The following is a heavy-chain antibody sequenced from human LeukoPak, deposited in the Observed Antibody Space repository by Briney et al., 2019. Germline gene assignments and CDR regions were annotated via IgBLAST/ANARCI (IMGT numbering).Heavy chain of an antibody. V-gene: IGHV3-48*01. CDR2: ISSSSSTI. CDR1: GFTFSSYS. J-gene: IGHJ6*02. D-gene: IGHD3-10*01. Sequence: GGSLRLSCAASGFTFSSYSMNWVRQAPGKGLEWVSYISSSSSTIYYADSVKGRFTISRDNAKNSLYLQMNSLRAEDTAVYYCARDVWFGESYGMDVWGQGTTVPVSS. CDR3: ARDVWFGESYGMDV.